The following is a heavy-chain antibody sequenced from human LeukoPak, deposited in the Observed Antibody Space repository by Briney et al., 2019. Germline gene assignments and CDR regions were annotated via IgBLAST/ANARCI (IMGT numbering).Heavy chain of an antibody. J-gene: IGHJ4*02. CDR1: GFXFSTYG. CDR2: ICSSSHYI. D-gene: IGHD6-19*01. V-gene: IGHV3-21*01. Sequence: GGSLRLSCAASGFXFSTYGINWVRQAPGKGLEWVSFICSSSHYIYYADSVKGRFTISRDNAKNSLYLQMNSLRVEDTAVYYCTREPVSSGWHLGFDSWGQGTLVTVSS. CDR3: TREPVSSGWHLGFDS.